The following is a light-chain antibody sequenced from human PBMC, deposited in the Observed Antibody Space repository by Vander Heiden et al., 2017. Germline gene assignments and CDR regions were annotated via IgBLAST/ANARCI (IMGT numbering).Light chain of an antibody. CDR3: QQYDNHPLT. J-gene: IGKJ4*01. Sequence: DIQMTQSPSSLSASVGDRVTITCQASQDISNYLNWYQQRPGKAPKLLIYDASNLETGVPSRFSGSGSGTDFTFTISSLQTEDIATYYCQQYDNHPLTFGEGTKVEIK. CDR1: QDISNY. CDR2: DAS. V-gene: IGKV1-33*01.